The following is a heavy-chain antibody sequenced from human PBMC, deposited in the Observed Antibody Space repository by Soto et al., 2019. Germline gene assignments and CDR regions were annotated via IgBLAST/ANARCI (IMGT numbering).Heavy chain of an antibody. CDR3: AREEMAVAGTIDY. CDR1: GFTFSSYG. CDR2: IWYDGSNK. Sequence: GGSLRLSCAASGFTFSSYGMHWVRQAPGKGLEWVAVIWYDGSNKYYADSVKGRFTISRDNSKNTLYLQMNSLRAEDTAVYYCAREEMAVAGTIDYWGQGTLVTVSS. D-gene: IGHD6-19*01. V-gene: IGHV3-33*01. J-gene: IGHJ4*02.